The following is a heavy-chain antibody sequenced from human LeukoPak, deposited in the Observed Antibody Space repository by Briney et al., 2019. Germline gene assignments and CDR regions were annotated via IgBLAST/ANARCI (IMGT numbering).Heavy chain of an antibody. D-gene: IGHD1-26*01. J-gene: IGHJ3*02. CDR2: IYYSERT. CDR1: GGSISRYS. CDR3: ARGIVGTTHDAFDI. V-gene: IGHV4-59*01. Sequence: SETLSLTCTVSGGSISRYSWTWIRQPPGKGLEWIAHIYYSERTNNNPSLQSRVTISLDTSKNQFSLKLASVTAADTAVYYCARGIVGTTHDAFDIWGQGTMVTVSS.